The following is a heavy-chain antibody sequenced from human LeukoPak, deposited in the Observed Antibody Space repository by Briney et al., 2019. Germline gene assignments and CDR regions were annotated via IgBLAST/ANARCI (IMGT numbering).Heavy chain of an antibody. Sequence: SETLSLTCTVSGGSLNYYYWTWIRQSPGKGLEWIGYVYYKGTTDYNPSLKSRVTISLDTSKNHFSLNLTSVTAADTAVYYCARTSSNSWSYGMDVWGQGTTVTVSS. CDR1: GGSLNYYY. CDR2: VYYKGTT. J-gene: IGHJ6*02. CDR3: ARTSSNSWSYGMDV. V-gene: IGHV4-59*01. D-gene: IGHD6-13*01.